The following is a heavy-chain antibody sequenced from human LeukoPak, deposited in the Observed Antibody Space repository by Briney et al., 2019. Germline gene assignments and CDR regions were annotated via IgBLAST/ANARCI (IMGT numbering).Heavy chain of an antibody. CDR3: ARFSGAFDI. Sequence: AASVKVSCKASGYTFTSYAMHWVRQAPGQRLEWMGWINTGNGNTKYSQKFQGRVTITRDTSVSTAYLELTSLRSEDTAVYYCARFSGAFDIWGQGTMVTVSS. V-gene: IGHV1-3*04. J-gene: IGHJ3*02. CDR2: INTGNGNT. D-gene: IGHD1-26*01. CDR1: GYTFTSYA.